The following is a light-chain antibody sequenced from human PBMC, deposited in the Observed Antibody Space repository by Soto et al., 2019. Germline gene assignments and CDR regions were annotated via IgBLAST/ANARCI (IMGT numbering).Light chain of an antibody. CDR3: CSYAGGYTYL. V-gene: IGLV2-11*01. CDR1: SNDVGAYNY. J-gene: IGLJ1*01. CDR2: DVA. Sequence: QSALTQPRSVSGSPGQSVTITCTANSNDVGAYNYVSWYQQHPGRPPKLMIYDVARWPSGVRDRFSGSKSGNTASLTISGLQAEDEADYFCCSYAGGYTYLFGTGTQVTVL.